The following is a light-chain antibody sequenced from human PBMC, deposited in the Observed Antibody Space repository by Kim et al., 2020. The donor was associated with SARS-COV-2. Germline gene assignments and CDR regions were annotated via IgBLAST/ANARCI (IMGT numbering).Light chain of an antibody. CDR1: QSVGGY. CDR2: DAS. J-gene: IGKJ4*01. CDR3: QQRSSWPLA. V-gene: IGKV3-11*01. Sequence: LSPGKRATLSCWASQSVGGYLAWYQQKPGQAPRLLIYDASNRAAGIPARFSGSGSGTDFTLTISSLEPEDFAVYYCQQRSSWPLAFGGGTKVDIK.